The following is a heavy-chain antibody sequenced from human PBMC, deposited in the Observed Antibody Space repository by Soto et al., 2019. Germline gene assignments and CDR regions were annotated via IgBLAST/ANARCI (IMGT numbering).Heavy chain of an antibody. CDR3: AREGLDPRVVIPSYNWFDP. D-gene: IGHD3-3*01. CDR2: IIPIFGTA. CDR1: GGTFSSYA. V-gene: IGHV1-69*01. J-gene: IGHJ5*02. Sequence: QVQLVQSGAEVKKPGSSVKVSCKASGGTFSSYAISWVRQAPGQGLEWMGGIIPIFGTANYAQKFQGRVTITAEESTSTAYMELSSLRSEDTAVYYCAREGLDPRVVIPSYNWFDPWGQGTLVTVSS.